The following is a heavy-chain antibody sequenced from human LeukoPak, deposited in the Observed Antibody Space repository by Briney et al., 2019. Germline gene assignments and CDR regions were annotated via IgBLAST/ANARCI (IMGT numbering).Heavy chain of an antibody. CDR3: ARAASRVIVATIAVDDWFDP. Sequence: SVKVSCKASGGTFSSYAISWVRQAPGQGLEWMGGIIPIFGTANYAQKFQGRVTITADESTSTAYMELSSLRSEDTAVYYCARAASRVIVATIAVDDWFDPWGQGTLVTVSS. D-gene: IGHD5-12*01. CDR2: IIPIFGTA. CDR1: GGTFSSYA. V-gene: IGHV1-69*13. J-gene: IGHJ5*02.